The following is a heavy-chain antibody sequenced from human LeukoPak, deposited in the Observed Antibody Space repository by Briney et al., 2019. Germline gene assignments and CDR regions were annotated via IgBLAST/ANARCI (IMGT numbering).Heavy chain of an antibody. D-gene: IGHD6-19*01. CDR2: ISAYNGNT. J-gene: IGHJ4*02. Sequence: ASVKVSCKASGYTFTSYGISWVRQAPGQGLEWMGWISAYNGNTNYAQKLQGRVTMTTDTSTSTAYMELRSLRSEDTAVYYCARWASGWGYFDYWGQGTLVTVSS. CDR1: GYTFTSYG. V-gene: IGHV1-18*04. CDR3: ARWASGWGYFDY.